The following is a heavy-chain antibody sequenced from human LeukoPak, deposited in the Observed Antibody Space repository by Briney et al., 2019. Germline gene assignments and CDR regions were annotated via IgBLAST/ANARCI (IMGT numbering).Heavy chain of an antibody. CDR3: ARAVAAGFHYYYYYMDV. Sequence: SETLSLTCAVYGGPFSGYYWSWIRQPPGKGLEWIGEINHSGSTNYNPSLKSRVPILVDPSKNQFCLKLSSVTAADTAVYYCARAVAAGFHYYYYYMDVWCKGTTVTVSS. CDR1: GGPFSGYY. V-gene: IGHV4-34*01. J-gene: IGHJ6*03. D-gene: IGHD2-15*01. CDR2: INHSGST.